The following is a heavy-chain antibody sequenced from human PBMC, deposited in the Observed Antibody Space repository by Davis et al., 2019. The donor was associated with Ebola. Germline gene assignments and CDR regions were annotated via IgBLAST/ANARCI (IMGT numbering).Heavy chain of an antibody. CDR3: ARDYSWKLDY. Sequence: GESLKISCAASGFTFSSYSMNWVRQAPGKGLEWVSYISSGSGVIYSADSVKGRFTISRDNAKNSLYLQMNSLRDEDTAVYYCARDYSWKLDYWGQGILVTVSS. CDR2: ISSGSGVI. J-gene: IGHJ4*02. V-gene: IGHV3-48*02. CDR1: GFTFSSYS. D-gene: IGHD1-1*01.